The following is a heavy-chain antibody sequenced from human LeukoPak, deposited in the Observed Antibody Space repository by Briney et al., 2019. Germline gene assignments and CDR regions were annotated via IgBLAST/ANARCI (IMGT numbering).Heavy chain of an antibody. CDR1: GNTFTGYY. Sequence: GASVKVSCKASGNTFTGYYIYWARQAPGQGLEWMGRINPNSGGTNYAQKFQGRVTMTRDTSISTAYMELSRLRSDDTAVYYCARDKVAGVGALDYWGQGTLVTVSS. CDR3: ARDKVAGVGALDY. D-gene: IGHD3-16*01. J-gene: IGHJ4*02. V-gene: IGHV1-2*02. CDR2: INPNSGGT.